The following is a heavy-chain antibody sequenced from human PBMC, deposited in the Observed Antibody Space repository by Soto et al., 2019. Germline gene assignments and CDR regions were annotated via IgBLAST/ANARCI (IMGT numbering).Heavy chain of an antibody. CDR1: GFTFSSYA. V-gene: IGHV3-23*01. D-gene: IGHD3-9*01. CDR2: ISGSGGST. CDR3: AKVYHDILTGQYWEGDYFEY. J-gene: IGHJ4*02. Sequence: EVQLLESGGGLVQPGGSLRLSCAASGFTFSSYAMSWVRQSPGKGLEWVSAISGSGGSTYYADSVKGRFTISRDHSKHTLYLQMNSLRAEDTAVYYCAKVYHDILTGQYWEGDYFEYWGQGTLVTVSS.